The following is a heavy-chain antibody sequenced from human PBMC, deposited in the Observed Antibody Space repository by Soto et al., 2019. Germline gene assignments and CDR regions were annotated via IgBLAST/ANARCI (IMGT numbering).Heavy chain of an antibody. D-gene: IGHD2-2*02. CDR3: TTAQLLYTDAFDI. V-gene: IGHV3-15*01. CDR1: GFTFSNAW. CDR2: IKSKTDGGTT. J-gene: IGHJ3*02. Sequence: GGSLRLSCAASGFTFSNAWMSWVRQAPGKGLEWVGRIKSKTDGGTTDYAAPVKGRLTITRDDTKNTLYLQMNSLKTEDTAVYYCTTAQLLYTDAFDIWGQGTMVTVSS.